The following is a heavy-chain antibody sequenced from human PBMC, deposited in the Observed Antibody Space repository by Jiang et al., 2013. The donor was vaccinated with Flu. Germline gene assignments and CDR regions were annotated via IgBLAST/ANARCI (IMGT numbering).Heavy chain of an antibody. D-gene: IGHD3-22*01. CDR3: ARGSEYYYDSSGHPPDY. CDR2: SILVTLIP. CDR1: GYQLYQLL. V-gene: IGHV5-51*03. J-gene: IGHJ4*02. Sequence: VKKPGESLKISCKGSGYQLYQLLDRLGAPDVPGEAWSGWGSSILVTLIPDTARSFQGQVTFSADKSISTAYLQWSSLKASDTAMYYCARGSEYYYDSSGHPPDYWGQGTLVTVSS.